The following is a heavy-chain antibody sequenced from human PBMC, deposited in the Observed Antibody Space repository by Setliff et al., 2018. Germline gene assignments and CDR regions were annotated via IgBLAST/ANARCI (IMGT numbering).Heavy chain of an antibody. Sequence: ASVKVSCKTSAYSFTDYALHWVRQAPGQRLEWMGWINPGNGNTKYSQKFQGRVTMTRDTSTSTVFMELSSLRSEDTAVYYCARDRNDNYESSGYYYAGGYMDVWGKGTTVTVSS. CDR1: AYSFTDYA. CDR3: ARDRNDNYESSGYYYAGGYMDV. CDR2: INPGNGNT. V-gene: IGHV1-3*01. J-gene: IGHJ6*03. D-gene: IGHD3-22*01.